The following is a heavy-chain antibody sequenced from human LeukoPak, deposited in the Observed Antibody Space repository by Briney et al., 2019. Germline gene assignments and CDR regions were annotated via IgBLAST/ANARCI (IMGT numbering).Heavy chain of an antibody. D-gene: IGHD3-16*02. J-gene: IGHJ5*02. CDR1: GFTFSSYA. CDR3: AKENYDYVWGSYRSGPSWFDP. V-gene: IGHV3-23*01. CDR2: ISGSGGST. Sequence: PGGSLRLSCAASGFTFSSYAMSWVRQAPGKGLEWASAISGSGGSTYYADSVKGRFTISRDNSKNTLYLQMNSLRAEDTAVYYCAKENYDYVWGSYRSGPSWFDPWGQGTLVTVSS.